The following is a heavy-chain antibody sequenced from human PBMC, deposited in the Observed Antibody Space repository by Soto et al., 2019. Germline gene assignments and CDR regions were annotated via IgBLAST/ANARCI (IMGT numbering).Heavy chain of an antibody. D-gene: IGHD3-22*01. J-gene: IGHJ6*02. V-gene: IGHV4-39*01. Sequence: PSETLSLTCTVSCGSISSSSYYWGWIRQPPGKGLEWIGSIYYSGSTYYNPSLKSRVTISVDTSKNQFSLRLSSVTAADTAVYYCARPHYSDSWGQGTTVTVSS. CDR3: ARPHYSDS. CDR1: CGSISSSSYY. CDR2: IYYSGST.